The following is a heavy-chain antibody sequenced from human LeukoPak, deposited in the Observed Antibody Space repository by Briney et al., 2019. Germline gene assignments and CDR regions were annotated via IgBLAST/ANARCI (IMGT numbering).Heavy chain of an antibody. V-gene: IGHV3-23*01. CDR2: ISGSGGST. D-gene: IGHD3-10*01. J-gene: IGHJ4*02. CDR1: GFTFSSYG. CDR3: AKVTRFLNGGDYFDY. Sequence: GGPLRLSCAASGFTFSSYGMSWVRQAPGKGLEWVSAISGSGGSTYYADSVKGRFTISRDNSKNTLYLQMNSLRAEDTAVYYCAKVTRFLNGGDYFDYWGQGTLVTVSS.